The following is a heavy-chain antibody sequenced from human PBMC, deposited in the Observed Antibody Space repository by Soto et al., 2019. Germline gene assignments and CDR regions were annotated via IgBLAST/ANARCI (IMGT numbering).Heavy chain of an antibody. CDR3: ALALGPTTGLDY. J-gene: IGHJ4*02. CDR2: IYNSETT. D-gene: IGHD1-26*01. V-gene: IGHV4-31*04. Sequence: HVRLQESGPGLVKPSQTLSQTCTVSGASITSGHYYWTWIRQLPGKGLEWIGSIYNSETTHYNPSLTSRLTISIDTSANQFSLKLSSVTAADTAIYYCALALGPTTGLDYWGQGTLITVSA. CDR1: GASITSGHYY.